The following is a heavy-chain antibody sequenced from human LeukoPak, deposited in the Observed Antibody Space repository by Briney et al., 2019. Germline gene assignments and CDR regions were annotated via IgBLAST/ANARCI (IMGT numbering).Heavy chain of an antibody. CDR2: INGNSDKI. Sequence: GGSLRLSCATSGFTFDEYAMHWVRQAPGKGLKWVSGINGNSDKIGYADSVKGRFTISRDSAKKSLYLQMNSLRAEDTALYFCAKDRYCSSTSCPIDYWGQGTLVTVSS. CDR1: GFTFDEYA. CDR3: AKDRYCSSTSCPIDY. V-gene: IGHV3-9*01. D-gene: IGHD2-2*01. J-gene: IGHJ4*02.